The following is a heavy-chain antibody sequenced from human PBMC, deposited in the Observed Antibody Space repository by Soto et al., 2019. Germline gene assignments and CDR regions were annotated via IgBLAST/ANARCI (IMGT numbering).Heavy chain of an antibody. Sequence: PGGSLRLSCEASGFAFSSYAMHCVRQAPGKGLEWVGVISYDGNYIYYADSVKGRFTISRDNSKNTLYVQVNSLRPEDTAVYYCAKGILSATIGPYAMDVWGQGTTVTVSS. CDR2: ISYDGNYI. CDR1: GFAFSSYA. CDR3: AKGILSATIGPYAMDV. V-gene: IGHV3-30*18. J-gene: IGHJ6*02. D-gene: IGHD3-16*01.